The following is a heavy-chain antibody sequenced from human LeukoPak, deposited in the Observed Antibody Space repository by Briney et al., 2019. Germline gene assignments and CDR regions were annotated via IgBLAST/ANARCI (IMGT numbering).Heavy chain of an antibody. CDR3: ARAAGTAWYYYYGMDV. Sequence: SETLSLTCAVSGGSISSGGYSWSWIRQPPGKGLEWIGYIYHSGSTYYNPSLKSRVTISVDTSKNQFSLKLSSVTAADTAVYYCARAAGTAWYYYYGMDVWGQGTTVTVSS. V-gene: IGHV4-30-2*01. CDR2: IYHSGST. D-gene: IGHD2-21*02. J-gene: IGHJ6*02. CDR1: GGSISSGGYS.